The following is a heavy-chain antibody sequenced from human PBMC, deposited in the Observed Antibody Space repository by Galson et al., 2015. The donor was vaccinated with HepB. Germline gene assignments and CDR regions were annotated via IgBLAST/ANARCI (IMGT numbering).Heavy chain of an antibody. D-gene: IGHD6-13*01. Sequence: SLRLSCAASGFTFTSYGMHWVRQAPGKGLEWVSFIRFDGTNKYYLDSVKGPFTISRDDSKNTLYLQMNGLRTEDTAVYYCAKALAATITNPMTNWGQGTVVTVSS. CDR1: GFTFTSYG. CDR2: IRFDGTNK. CDR3: AKALAATITNPMTN. J-gene: IGHJ4*02. V-gene: IGHV3-30*02.